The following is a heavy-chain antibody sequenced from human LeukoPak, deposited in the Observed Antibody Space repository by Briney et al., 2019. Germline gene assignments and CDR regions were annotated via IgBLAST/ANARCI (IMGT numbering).Heavy chain of an antibody. V-gene: IGHV3-30-3*01. D-gene: IGHD4-23*01. CDR3: ARAAVVTGWDA. CDR2: ISYDGSNK. CDR1: GFTFSSYA. J-gene: IGHJ3*01. Sequence: GVSLRLSCAASGFTFSSYAMHWVRQAPGKGLEWVAVISYDGSNKYYADSVKGRFTISRDNSKNTLYLQMNSLRAEDTAVYYCARAAVVTGWDAWGQGTMVTVSS.